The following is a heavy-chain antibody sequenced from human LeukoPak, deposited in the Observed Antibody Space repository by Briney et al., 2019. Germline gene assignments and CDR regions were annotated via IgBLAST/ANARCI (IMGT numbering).Heavy chain of an antibody. CDR3: AKDLSYIGFGY. D-gene: IGHD2-15*01. Sequence: PGGSLRLSCTVSGYTVSSNSMSWVRQAPGKGLEWVSFIYSDNTHYSDSVKGRFTISRDNSKNTLYLQMNSLRAEDTAVYYCAKDLSYIGFGYWGQGTLVTVSS. J-gene: IGHJ4*02. CDR2: IYSDNT. V-gene: IGHV3-53*01. CDR1: GYTVSSNS.